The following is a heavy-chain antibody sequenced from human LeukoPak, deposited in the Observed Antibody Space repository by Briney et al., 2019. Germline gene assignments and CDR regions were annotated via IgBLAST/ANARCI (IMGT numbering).Heavy chain of an antibody. Sequence: ASVKVSCKASGYTFTSYGISWLRQAPGQGLEWMGWISAYNGNTNYAQKLQGRVTMTTDTSTSTAYMELRSMRSDDTAVYYCARGDYRAYYYYGMDVWGQGTTVTVSS. V-gene: IGHV1-18*01. D-gene: IGHD4-11*01. J-gene: IGHJ6*02. CDR3: ARGDYRAYYYYGMDV. CDR2: ISAYNGNT. CDR1: GYTFTSYG.